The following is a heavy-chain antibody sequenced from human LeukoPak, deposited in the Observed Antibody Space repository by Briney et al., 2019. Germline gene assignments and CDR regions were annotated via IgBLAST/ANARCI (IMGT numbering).Heavy chain of an antibody. J-gene: IGHJ4*02. V-gene: IGHV3-7*01. CDR2: INHNGNVK. CDR1: GFTFSSYW. Sequence: GGTLRLSCAASGFTFSSYWMNSARQAPRKGLEWVASINHNGNVKYYVDSLKGRFTISRDNAQNSLYLQMNSLRAEDTAVYCCARDLGGSSSSVCDYWGEGTLVTVSS. D-gene: IGHD6-6*01. CDR3: ARDLGGSSSSVCDY.